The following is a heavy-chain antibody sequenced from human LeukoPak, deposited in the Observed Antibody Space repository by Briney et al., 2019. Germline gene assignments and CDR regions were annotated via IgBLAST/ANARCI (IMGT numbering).Heavy chain of an antibody. D-gene: IGHD6-19*01. CDR1: GFTISGYW. J-gene: IGHJ4*02. Sequence: GSLRLSCAGSGFTISGYWMHWVRQGPGKGLVWVSRINSDGSSTSYADSVKGRFTISRDNAKNTLYLQMNSLRAEDTAVYYCAKDQGSGWSYWGQGTLVTVSS. CDR2: INSDGSST. V-gene: IGHV3-74*01. CDR3: AKDQGSGWSY.